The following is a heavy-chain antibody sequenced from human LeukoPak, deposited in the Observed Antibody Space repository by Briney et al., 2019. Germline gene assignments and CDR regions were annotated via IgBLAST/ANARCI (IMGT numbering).Heavy chain of an antibody. CDR3: ARAGYDYVWGSYRTTPCDY. CDR2: INHSGST. CDR1: GGSFSGYY. D-gene: IGHD3-16*02. J-gene: IGHJ4*02. V-gene: IGHV4-34*01. Sequence: SETLSLTCAVYGGSFSGYYWSWIRQPPGKGLEWIGEINHSGSTNYNPSLKSRVTISVDTSKNQFSLKLSSVTAADTAVYYCARAGYDYVWGSYRTTPCDYWGQGTLVTVSS.